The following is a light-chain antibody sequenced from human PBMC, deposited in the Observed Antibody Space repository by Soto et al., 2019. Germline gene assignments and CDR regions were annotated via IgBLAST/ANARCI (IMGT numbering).Light chain of an antibody. Sequence: EIVMSQSPGTLSVSPGEGATLSCRASQNVRSNLDWYQQKPGKAPRLLIYDASNRASGTPARFSGSGSETDFTLTISSLEPEDVAVYYCPLRMNWPLTFGQGTRLEI. CDR1: QNVRSN. J-gene: IGKJ5*01. CDR2: DAS. CDR3: PLRMNWPLT. V-gene: IGKV3-11*01.